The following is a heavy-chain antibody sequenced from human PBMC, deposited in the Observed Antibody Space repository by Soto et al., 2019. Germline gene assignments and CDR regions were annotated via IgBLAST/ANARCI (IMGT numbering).Heavy chain of an antibody. V-gene: IGHV4-30-4*01. CDR1: GGSISSGDYY. CDR3: ARGVFYDSNPYYYYGMDV. Sequence: SETLSLTCTVSGGSISSGDYYWSWIRQPPGKGLEWIGYIYYSGSTYYNPSLKSRVTISVDTSKNQFSLKLSSVTAADTAVYYCARGVFYDSNPYYYYGMDVWGQGTTVTVSS. D-gene: IGHD3-22*01. J-gene: IGHJ6*02. CDR2: IYYSGST.